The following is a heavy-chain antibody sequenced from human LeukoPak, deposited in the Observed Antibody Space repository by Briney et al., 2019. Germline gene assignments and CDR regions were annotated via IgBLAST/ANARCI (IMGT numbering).Heavy chain of an antibody. CDR2: IYYSGST. V-gene: IGHV4-59*01. CDR1: GGSISSYY. J-gene: IGHJ4*02. CDR3: ARTYCSSTSCYEDY. D-gene: IGHD2-2*01. Sequence: SETLSLTCTVSGGSISSYYWSWIRQPPGKGLEWIGYIYYSGSTNHNPSLKGRVTISVDTSKNQFSLKLSSVTAADTAVYYCARTYCSSTSCYEDYWGQGTLVTVSS.